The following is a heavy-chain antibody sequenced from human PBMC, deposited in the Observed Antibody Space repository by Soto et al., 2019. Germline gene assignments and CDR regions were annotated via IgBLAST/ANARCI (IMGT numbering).Heavy chain of an antibody. CDR3: ARGLLVFDY. CDR1: GFTFSSYG. Sequence: QVQLVESGGGVVQPGRSLRLSCAASGFTFSSYGMHWVRQAPGKGLEWVAVIWYDGSNKYYADSVKGRFTISRDNSKNTRYLQMNSLRAEDTAVYYCARGLLVFDYLGQGTLVTVSS. V-gene: IGHV3-33*01. D-gene: IGHD6-13*01. CDR2: IWYDGSNK. J-gene: IGHJ4*02.